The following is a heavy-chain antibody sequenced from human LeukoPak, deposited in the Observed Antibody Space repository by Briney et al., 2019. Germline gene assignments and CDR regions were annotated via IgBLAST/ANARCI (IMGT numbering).Heavy chain of an antibody. V-gene: IGHV4-30-4*01. Sequence: SETLSLTCTVSGGSISSGDYCWSWIRQPPGKGLEWIGYIYSSGSTYYNPSLKSRVIISVDTSKNHFSLKLNSVTAADTAVYYCARAGRAYYGSGLFDYWGQGTLVTVSS. D-gene: IGHD3-10*01. CDR2: IYSSGST. CDR1: GGSISSGDYC. CDR3: ARAGRAYYGSGLFDY. J-gene: IGHJ4*02.